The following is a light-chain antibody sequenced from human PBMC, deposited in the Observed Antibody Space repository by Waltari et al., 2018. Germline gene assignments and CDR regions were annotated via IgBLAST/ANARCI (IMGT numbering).Light chain of an antibody. V-gene: IGLV1-40*01. CDR3: QSFDSSLSASV. CDR2: GNT. CDR1: SSNFGAGFA. J-gene: IGLJ3*02. Sequence: QSVLTQPPSMSGAPGPQVTIPCTGGSSNFGAGFAAPCYRQFPGPAPKLLIFGNTNRPPGVPGRFSGSKSGTSASLAIAGLQSEDEAVYYCQSFDSSLSASVFGGGTKLTVL.